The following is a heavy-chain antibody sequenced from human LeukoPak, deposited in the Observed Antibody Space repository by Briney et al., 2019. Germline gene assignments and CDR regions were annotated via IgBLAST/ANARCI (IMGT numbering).Heavy chain of an antibody. J-gene: IGHJ4*02. V-gene: IGHV1-18*01. CDR3: ARDLGYCTNGVCYTLIFDY. CDR1: GYTFTSYG. D-gene: IGHD2-8*01. CDR2: ISAYNGNT. Sequence: ASVKVSCKASGYTFTSYGISWVRQAPGQGLEWMGWISAYNGNTNYAQKLQGRVTTTTDTSTSTAYMELRSLRSDDTAVYYCARDLGYCTNGVCYTLIFDYWGQGTLVTVSS.